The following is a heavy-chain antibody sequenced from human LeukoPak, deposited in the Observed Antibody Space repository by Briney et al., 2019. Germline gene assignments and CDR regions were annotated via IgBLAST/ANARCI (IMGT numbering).Heavy chain of an antibody. V-gene: IGHV3-21*01. CDR3: ARDIGATIPFDY. J-gene: IGHJ4*02. CDR1: GFTFSNAW. Sequence: GGSLRLSCAASGFTFSNAWMNWVRQAPGKGLEWVSSISSSSSYIYYGDSVKGRFTISRDNAKNSLYLQMNSLRADDTAVYYCARDIGATIPFDYWGQGTLVTVSS. D-gene: IGHD5-24*01. CDR2: ISSSSSYI.